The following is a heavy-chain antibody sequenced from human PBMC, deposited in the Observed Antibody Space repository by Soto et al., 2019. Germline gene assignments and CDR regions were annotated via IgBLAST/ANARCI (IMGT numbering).Heavy chain of an antibody. CDR3: ARACSSNSCYDVFDY. J-gene: IGHJ4*02. CDR1: GGSISSYY. D-gene: IGHD2-2*01. CDR2: IYTSGST. V-gene: IGHV4-4*07. Sequence: QVQLHESGPGLLKPSETLSLTCTVSGGSISSYYWSWIRQPAGKGLEWIGRIYTSGSTNYNPSLKSRVTMSVDTSKNQFSLKLSSVTAADTAVYYCARACSSNSCYDVFDYWGQGTLVTVSS.